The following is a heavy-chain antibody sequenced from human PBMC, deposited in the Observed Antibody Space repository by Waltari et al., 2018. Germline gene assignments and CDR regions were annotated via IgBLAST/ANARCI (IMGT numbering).Heavy chain of an antibody. V-gene: IGHV1-18*01. CDR2: ISAYNGNT. J-gene: IGHJ6*02. CDR1: GYTFTSYG. CDR3: ARKGPTTVTTPNYYYYYGMDV. D-gene: IGHD4-17*01. Sequence: QVQLVQSGAEVKKPGASVKVSCTASGYTFTSYGISWVRQAPGQGLEWMGWISAYNGNTNYAQKFQGRVTITTDESTSTAYMELSSLRSEDTAVYYCARKGPTTVTTPNYYYYYGMDVWGQGTTVTVSS.